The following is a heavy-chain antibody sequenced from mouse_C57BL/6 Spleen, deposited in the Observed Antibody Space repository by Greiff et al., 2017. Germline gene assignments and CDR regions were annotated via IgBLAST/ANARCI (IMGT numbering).Heavy chain of an antibody. Sequence: LQESGAELASPGASVTLSCKASGYTFTDHIMNWVKKRPGQGLEWIGRIYPVSGETNYNQKFMGKATFSVDRSSSTVYMVLNSLTSEDPAVYYCGRGGYGYDLFAMDYWGQGTSVTVSS. J-gene: IGHJ4*01. D-gene: IGHD2-2*01. CDR2: IYPVSGET. CDR1: GYTFTDHI. CDR3: GRGGYGYDLFAMDY. V-gene: IGHV1-11*01.